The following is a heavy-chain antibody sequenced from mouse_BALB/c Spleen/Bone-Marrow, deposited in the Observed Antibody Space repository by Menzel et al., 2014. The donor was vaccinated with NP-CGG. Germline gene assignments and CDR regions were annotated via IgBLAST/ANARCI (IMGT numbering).Heavy chain of an antibody. V-gene: IGHV3-1*02. D-gene: IGHD1-2*01. J-gene: IGHJ3*01. CDR3: AKEAGTTARFAY. CDR1: GYSITSGYG. CDR2: VHYSGST. Sequence: QLQQSGPDLVKPSQSLSLTCTVTGYSITSGYGWHWIRQFPGNKLEWMGYVHYSGSTNYNPSLKSRISITRDTSKNQFFLPLNSVTTEDTATYYCAKEAGTTARFAYWGQGTLVTISA.